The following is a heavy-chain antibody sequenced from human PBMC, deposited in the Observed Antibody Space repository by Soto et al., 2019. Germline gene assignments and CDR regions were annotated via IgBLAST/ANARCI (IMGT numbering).Heavy chain of an antibody. CDR2: IYYSGTT. Sequence: QLQLQESGPGLVKPSETLSLTCTVSGGSISSSSYYWGWIRQPPGKGLEWVGSIYYSGTTYYNPSLKSRVTISVDTSKNQVSLKLSAVTAADTAVHYCARLTFWSGYSYYFDYWGQGTLVTVSS. J-gene: IGHJ4*02. D-gene: IGHD3-3*01. CDR1: GGSISSSSYY. CDR3: ARLTFWSGYSYYFDY. V-gene: IGHV4-39*01.